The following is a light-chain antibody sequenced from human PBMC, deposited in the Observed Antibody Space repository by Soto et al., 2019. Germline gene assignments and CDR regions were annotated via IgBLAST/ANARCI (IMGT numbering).Light chain of an antibody. J-gene: IGLJ2*01. CDR3: QSYDSSLSAVV. CDR1: SSNIGAGYD. Sequence: QSVLTQPPSVSGAPGQRVTISCTGSSSNIGAGYDVHWYQQLPGTAPKLLIYANNNRPSGVPDRCSGSKSGTSASLAITGXXXXXXXDYYCQSYDSSLSAVVFGGGTKLTVL. CDR2: ANN. V-gene: IGLV1-40*01.